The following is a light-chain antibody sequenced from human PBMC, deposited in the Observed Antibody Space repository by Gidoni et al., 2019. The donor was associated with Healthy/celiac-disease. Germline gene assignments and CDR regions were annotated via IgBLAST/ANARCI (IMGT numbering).Light chain of an antibody. Sequence: QLVLTQSPSASAPLGASVKLTCTLSSGHSSYAIAWHQQQPEKGPRYLMKLNSDGSHSKGYGIPDRFSGSSSGAERYLTISSLQSEDEADYYCQTWGTGTVVFGGGTKLTVL. CDR2: LNSDGSH. V-gene: IGLV4-69*01. CDR1: SGHSSYA. J-gene: IGLJ2*01. CDR3: QTWGTGTVV.